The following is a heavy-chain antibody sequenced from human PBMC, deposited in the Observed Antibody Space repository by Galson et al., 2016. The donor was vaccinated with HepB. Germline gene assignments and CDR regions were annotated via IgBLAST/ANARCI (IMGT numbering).Heavy chain of an antibody. CDR1: GASISGYY. J-gene: IGHJ6*02. CDR3: ARDDSGGWYGFHYGMDV. CDR2: IYYSGRT. D-gene: IGHD6-19*01. Sequence: ETMSLTCTVSGASISGYYLSWIRQPPGKGLEWIGYIYYSGRTNYNPSLKSRVTISVDTSKHQFSLKLSAVTAADTAVYYWARDDSGGWYGFHYGMDVWGQGTTVTVSS. V-gene: IGHV4-59*01.